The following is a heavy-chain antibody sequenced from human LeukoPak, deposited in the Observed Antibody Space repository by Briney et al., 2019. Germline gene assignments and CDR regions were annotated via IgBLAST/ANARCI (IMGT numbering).Heavy chain of an antibody. D-gene: IGHD2-2*01. CDR3: ARVSGTGFDY. CDR1: GGSISSYY. CDR2: IYNSGST. V-gene: IGHV4-4*07. J-gene: IGHJ4*02. Sequence: TTLETLSLTCTVPGGSISSYYWSWIRQPAGKGLEWIGRIYNSGSTNYNPSLKSRVTMSVDTSKNQFSLKLSSVTAADTAMYYCARVSGTGFDYWGQGTLVTVSS.